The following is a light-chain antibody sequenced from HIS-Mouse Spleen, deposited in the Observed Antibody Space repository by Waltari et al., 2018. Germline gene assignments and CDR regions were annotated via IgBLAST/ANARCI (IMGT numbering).Light chain of an antibody. CDR3: QQYYSTLT. J-gene: IGKJ4*01. CDR2: WAS. CDR1: QSVLYSSNNKNY. Sequence: DIVMTQSPDSLAVSLGERATINRKSSQSVLYSSNNKNYLAWYQQKPGHPPKLLIYWASTRESGVPDRFSGSGSGTDFTLTISSLQAEDVAVYYCQQYYSTLTFGGGTKVEIK. V-gene: IGKV4-1*01.